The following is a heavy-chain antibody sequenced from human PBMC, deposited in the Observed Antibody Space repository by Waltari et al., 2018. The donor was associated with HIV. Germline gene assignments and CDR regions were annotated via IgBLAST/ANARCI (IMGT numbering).Heavy chain of an antibody. V-gene: IGHV3-30*18. CDR1: GFTFDSYG. Sequence: QVQLVESGGGVVQPGRSLRLSCAASGFTFDSYGMHWVRQAPGKGLEWVAVISYDGSNKYYADSVKCRFTISRDNSKNTLYLQMNSLRAEDTAVYYCAKAREDIVATTPGGYWGQGTLVTVSS. D-gene: IGHD5-12*01. CDR2: ISYDGSNK. J-gene: IGHJ4*02. CDR3: AKAREDIVATTPGGY.